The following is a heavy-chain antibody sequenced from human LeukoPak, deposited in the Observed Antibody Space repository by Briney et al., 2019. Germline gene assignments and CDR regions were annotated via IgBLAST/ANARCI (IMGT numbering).Heavy chain of an antibody. Sequence: PSETLSLTCTVSGGSISSSSYYWGWIRQPPGKGLEWIGSIYYSGSTYYNPSLKSRVTISVDTSKNQFSLKLSSVTAADTAVYYCARVHFFSNGGYYYGMDVWGQGTTVTVSS. V-gene: IGHV4-39*01. CDR1: GGSISSSSYY. D-gene: IGHD2/OR15-2a*01. J-gene: IGHJ6*02. CDR3: ARVHFFSNGGYYYGMDV. CDR2: IYYSGST.